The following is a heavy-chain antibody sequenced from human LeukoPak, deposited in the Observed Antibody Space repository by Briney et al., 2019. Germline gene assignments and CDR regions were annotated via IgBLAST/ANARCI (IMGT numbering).Heavy chain of an antibody. D-gene: IGHD1-26*01. Sequence: GASVKVSCKASRYTFTCYWHWVRQAPGQGLEWRGRINPKIVGTDYAQNFQGRVTMTRDTSISTAYMELSSLRSDDTAVYYCARFLSGSHDAFDIWGQRTMDTVSS. J-gene: IGHJ3*02. CDR1: RYTFTCYW. V-gene: IGHV1-2*06. CDR3: ARFLSGSHDAFDI. CDR2: INPKIVGT.